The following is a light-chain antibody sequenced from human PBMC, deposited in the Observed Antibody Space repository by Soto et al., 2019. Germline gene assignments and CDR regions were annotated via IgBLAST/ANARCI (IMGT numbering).Light chain of an antibody. CDR3: QSYDSTLSDRYV. CDR2: GNS. CDR1: SSSIVAGYD. J-gene: IGLJ1*01. Sequence: QSVLTQPPSVSGAPGQRVTISCTGSSSSIVAGYDVHWYQQRPGTAPKLLIFGNSNRPSGVPDRFSGSKSGTSASLTITGLQAEAEGDYYCQSYDSTLSDRYVFGSGTKLTVL. V-gene: IGLV1-40*01.